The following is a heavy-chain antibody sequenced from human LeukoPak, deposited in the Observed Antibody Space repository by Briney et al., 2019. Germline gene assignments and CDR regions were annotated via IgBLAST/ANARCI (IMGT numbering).Heavy chain of an antibody. V-gene: IGHV3-23*01. CDR1: GFSFSSSP. Sequence: GGSLRLSCAASGFSFSSSPMSWVRQAAGRGLEWVSGISSSGGDSDEDTPYADSVKGRFTISRDNSKNTLYLQMNSLRVDDMAVYFCVRKTSCRHPFDSWGQGTLVTVSS. CDR2: ISSSGGDSDEDT. CDR3: VRKTSCRHPFDS. J-gene: IGHJ4*02.